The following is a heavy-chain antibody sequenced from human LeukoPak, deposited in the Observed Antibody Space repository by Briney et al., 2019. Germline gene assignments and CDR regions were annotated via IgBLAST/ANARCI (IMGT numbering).Heavy chain of an antibody. CDR3: ARGPRRTYYYGSGSYYWCYFDY. Sequence: PSETLSLTCAVYGGSFSGYYWSWIRQPPGKGLDWIGEINHSGSTNYNPSLKSRVTISVDTSKNQFSLKLSSVTAADTAVYYCARGPRRTYYYGSGSYYWCYFDYWGQGTLVTVSS. CDR2: INHSGST. D-gene: IGHD3-10*01. CDR1: GGSFSGYY. V-gene: IGHV4-34*01. J-gene: IGHJ4*02.